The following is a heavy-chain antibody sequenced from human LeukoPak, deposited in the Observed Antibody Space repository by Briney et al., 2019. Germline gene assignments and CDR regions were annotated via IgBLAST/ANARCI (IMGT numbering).Heavy chain of an antibody. CDR2: VIPILGTV. J-gene: IGHJ4*02. CDR1: GCTYSSYT. Sequence: SVTVSCKSSGCTYSSYTINWVRQPRAQEVAGLGGVIPILGTVNYAQKLQGRVTITADESTGTAQMELSSLRSEDTAVYYCARGDGSGSYFDYWGQGTLVTVSS. D-gene: IGHD3-10*01. V-gene: IGHV1-69*13. CDR3: ARGDGSGSYFDY.